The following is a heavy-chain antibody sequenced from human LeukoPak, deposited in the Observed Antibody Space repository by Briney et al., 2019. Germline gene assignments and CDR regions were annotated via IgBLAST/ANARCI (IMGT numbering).Heavy chain of an antibody. V-gene: IGHV3-21*01. CDR1: GFTFSSYS. Sequence: PGGSLRLSCAASGFTFSSYSMNWVRQAPGKGLEWVSSISSSSSYIYYADSVKGRFTISRDNAKNSLYLQMNSLRAEDTAVYYCARDSSAYTAIDYWGQGTLVTVSS. J-gene: IGHJ4*02. CDR3: ARDSSAYTAIDY. CDR2: ISSSSSYI. D-gene: IGHD5-18*01.